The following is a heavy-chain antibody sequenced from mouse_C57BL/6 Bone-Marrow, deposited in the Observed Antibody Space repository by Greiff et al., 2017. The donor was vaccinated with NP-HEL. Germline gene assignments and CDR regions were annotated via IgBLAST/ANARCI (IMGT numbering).Heavy chain of an antibody. D-gene: IGHD2-4*01. Sequence: DVQLVESGGGLVKPGGSLKLSCAASGFTFSSYAMSWVRQTPEKRLEWVATISDGGSYTYYPDNVKGRFTISRDNAKNNLYLQMSHLKSEDTAMYYCAREGGNYDNYYAMDYWGQGTSVTVSS. CDR2: ISDGGSYT. CDR1: GFTFSSYA. CDR3: AREGGNYDNYYAMDY. V-gene: IGHV5-4*01. J-gene: IGHJ4*01.